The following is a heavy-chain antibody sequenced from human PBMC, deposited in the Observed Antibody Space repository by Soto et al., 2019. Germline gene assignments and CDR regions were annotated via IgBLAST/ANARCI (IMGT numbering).Heavy chain of an antibody. CDR2: LYHSGST. CDR3: AGNSDAAVWRGYQISGYFAL. V-gene: IGHV4-4*02. CDR1: SGSISSSNW. Sequence: QVQLQESGPGLVKPSRTLSLTCAVSSGSISSSNWWSWVRQPPGKGLEWIGALYHSGSTNYNPSLNSRVTISVHKFKNLFSLKLSSVAAADAAVYYCAGNSDAAVWRGYQISGYFALWGRGTLVTVS. J-gene: IGHJ2*01. D-gene: IGHD3-3*01.